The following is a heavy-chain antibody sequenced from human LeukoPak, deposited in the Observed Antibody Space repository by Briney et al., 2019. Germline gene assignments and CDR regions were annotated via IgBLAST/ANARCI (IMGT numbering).Heavy chain of an antibody. V-gene: IGHV3-33*01. CDR3: ARAMTTVWNGLATQDY. J-gene: IGHJ4*02. CDR2: IWYDGSNK. CDR1: GFTFSSYG. Sequence: PGGSLRLSCAASGFTFSSYGMHWVRQAPGKGLEWVAVIWYDGSNKYYADSAKGRFTISRDNSKNTLYLQMNSLRAEDTAVYYCARAMTTVWNGLATQDYWGQGTLVTVSS. D-gene: IGHD4-17*01.